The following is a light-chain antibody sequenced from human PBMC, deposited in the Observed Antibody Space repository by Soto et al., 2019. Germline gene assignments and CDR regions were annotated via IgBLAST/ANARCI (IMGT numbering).Light chain of an antibody. CDR3: SSYTSSSTPYV. J-gene: IGLJ1*01. CDR2: DVS. V-gene: IGLV2-14*03. Sequence: QSVLTQPASVSGSPGQSITISCTGSSSDVGGYDYVSWYQHHPGKALKLMIHDVSNRPSGVSNRFSGSKSGNTASLTISGLQAEDEADYYCSSYTSSSTPYVFGTGTKVTVL. CDR1: SSDVGGYDY.